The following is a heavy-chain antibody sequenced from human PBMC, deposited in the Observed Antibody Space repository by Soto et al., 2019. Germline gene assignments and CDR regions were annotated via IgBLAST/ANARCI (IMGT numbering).Heavy chain of an antibody. CDR2: ISGGGGTT. J-gene: IGHJ5*02. V-gene: IGHV3-23*01. D-gene: IGHD4-4*01. Sequence: EVQVLESGGGLVQPGGSLRLSCAASGFTFDSYAMSWVRQAPGKGLEWVSAISGGGGTTYYADSVKGRFTISRDNSKNTLYLQMSSLRAEDTAVYYCAKAGRGGTYSNWFDPWGQGTLVTVSS. CDR1: GFTFDSYA. CDR3: AKAGRGGTYSNWFDP.